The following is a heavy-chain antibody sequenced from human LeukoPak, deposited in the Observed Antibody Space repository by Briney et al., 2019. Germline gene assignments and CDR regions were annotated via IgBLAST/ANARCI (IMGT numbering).Heavy chain of an antibody. CDR3: ARSPARQVTIFGVVTKYYYYYYMDV. V-gene: IGHV1-8*01. J-gene: IGHJ6*03. CDR2: MNPNSGNT. D-gene: IGHD3-3*01. CDR1: GYTFTSYD. Sequence: ASVKVSCKASGYTFTSYDINWVRQATGQGLEWMGWMNPNSGNTGYAQKFQGRVTMTRNTSISTAYMELSSLRSEDTAVYYCARSPARQVTIFGVVTKYYYYYYMDVWGKGTTVTVSS.